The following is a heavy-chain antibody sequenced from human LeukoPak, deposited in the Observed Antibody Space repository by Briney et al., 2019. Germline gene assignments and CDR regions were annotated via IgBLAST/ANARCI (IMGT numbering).Heavy chain of an antibody. CDR2: ISRTTGSI. CDR1: GFTASSYT. D-gene: IGHD1-26*01. J-gene: IGHJ4*02. Sequence: GGSLRLSCEAAGFTASSYTMNWVRQAPGEGLEWVSLISRTTGSIYYADSVRGRFTISRDSAKNSVYLQMNSLRAEDTAIYYCARESISGTTTDYFDYWGQGTRVIVSS. V-gene: IGHV3-48*04. CDR3: ARESISGTTTDYFDY.